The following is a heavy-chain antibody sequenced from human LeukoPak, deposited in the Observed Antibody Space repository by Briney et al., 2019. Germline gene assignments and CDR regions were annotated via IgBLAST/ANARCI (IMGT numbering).Heavy chain of an antibody. D-gene: IGHD6-6*01. CDR2: IYSGGST. J-gene: IGHJ4*02. CDR1: GFTVSSNY. Sequence: PGGSLRLSCAASGFTVSSNYMSWVRQAPGKGLEWVSVIYSGGSTYYADSVKGRFTISRDNSKNTLYLQMNSLGAEDTAVYYCSRDSRSSSGGDYWGQGTLVTVSS. V-gene: IGHV3-66*02. CDR3: SRDSRSSSGGDY.